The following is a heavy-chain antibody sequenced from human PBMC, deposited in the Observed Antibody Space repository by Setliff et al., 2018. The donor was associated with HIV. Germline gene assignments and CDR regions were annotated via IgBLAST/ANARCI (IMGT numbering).Heavy chain of an antibody. CDR2: FVVGSGNI. D-gene: IGHD2-15*01. CDR1: GFTFTTSA. V-gene: IGHV1-58*02. CDR3: AAGYCSGGSCYPDAFDF. J-gene: IGHJ3*01. Sequence: GASVKVSCKASGFTFTTSAMQWVRQARGQRLEWIGWFVVGSGNINYAQNFQERVTITRDMSTSTAYMELSSLRSEDTALYYCAAGYCSGGSCYPDAFDFWGQGTMVTVS.